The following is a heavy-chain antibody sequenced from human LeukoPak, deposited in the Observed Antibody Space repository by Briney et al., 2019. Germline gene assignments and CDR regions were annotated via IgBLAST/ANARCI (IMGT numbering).Heavy chain of an antibody. CDR3: ARGPVAAPLGYYYMDV. D-gene: IGHD2-15*01. Sequence: SETLSLTCTVSGGSISSYYWSWIRQPPGKGPGWIWYIYYSGSTNYNPSLKSRVTISVDTSKNQFSLKLSSVTAADTALYSCARGPVAAPLGYYYMDVWGKGTTVTVSS. CDR2: IYYSGST. V-gene: IGHV4-59*01. J-gene: IGHJ6*03. CDR1: GGSISSYY.